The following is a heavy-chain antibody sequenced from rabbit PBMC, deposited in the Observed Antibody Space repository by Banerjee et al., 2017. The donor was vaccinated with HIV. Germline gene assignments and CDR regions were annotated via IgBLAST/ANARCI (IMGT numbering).Heavy chain of an antibody. CDR1: GVSFSSSSY. D-gene: IGHD6-1*01. J-gene: IGHJ4*01. V-gene: IGHV1S40*01. Sequence: ESGGGLVKPGASLTLTCTASGVSFSSSSYMCWVRQAPGKGLEWIACIEGGHSAFSYSATWAKGRFTISKTSSTTVTLQMTSLTVADTATYFCARGAANAGDAYVLWGQGTLVTVS. CDR3: ARGAANAGDAYVL. CDR2: IEGGHSAFS.